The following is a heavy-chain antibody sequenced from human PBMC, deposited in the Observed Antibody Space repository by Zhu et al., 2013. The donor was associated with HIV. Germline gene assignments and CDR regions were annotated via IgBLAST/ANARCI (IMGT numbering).Heavy chain of an antibody. J-gene: IGHJ4*02. CDR3: ARERAGPYTGNSGFFFNL. CDR2: INPTSGGT. Sequence: QVQMVQSGPAVQRPGASVRVSCKASGYTFTAYYLHWVRQAPGQGLEWMGWINPTSGGTDYAQNFQGRVTMTRNTSISTAYMELITLTSDDTAIYYCARERAGPYTGNSGFFFNLWGQGTLVTVSS. D-gene: IGHD2-8*02. V-gene: IGHV1-2*02. CDR1: GYTFTAYY.